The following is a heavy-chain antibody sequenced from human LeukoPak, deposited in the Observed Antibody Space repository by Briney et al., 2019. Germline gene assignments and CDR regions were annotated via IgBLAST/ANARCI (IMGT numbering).Heavy chain of an antibody. J-gene: IGHJ6*03. CDR3: ARDPRVVGASYYYYYMDV. Sequence: SETLSLTCAVSGYSISSGYYWGWIRQPPGKGLEWIGNIHHSGSTYYNPSLKSRVTISVDTSKNQFPLKLSSVTAADTAVYYCARDPRVVGASYYYYYMDVWGKGTKVTVSS. D-gene: IGHD1-26*01. CDR1: GYSISSGYY. CDR2: IHHSGST. V-gene: IGHV4-38-2*02.